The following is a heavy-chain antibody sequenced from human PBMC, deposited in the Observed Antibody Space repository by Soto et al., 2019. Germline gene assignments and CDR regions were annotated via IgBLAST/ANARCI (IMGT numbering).Heavy chain of an antibody. V-gene: IGHV3-11*06. D-gene: IGHD1-26*01. CDR3: ARGKIVGNTGYYFDH. Sequence: QVQLVESGGGLVKPGESLRLSCAASGFTFSDDYMSWIRQAPGKGLEWVSYISGGGGYTNYADSVKGRFTISRDNARNSLYLQMNSLRAEDTAVYYCARGKIVGNTGYYFDHWGQGILVTVSS. J-gene: IGHJ4*02. CDR1: GFTFSDDY. CDR2: ISGGGGYT.